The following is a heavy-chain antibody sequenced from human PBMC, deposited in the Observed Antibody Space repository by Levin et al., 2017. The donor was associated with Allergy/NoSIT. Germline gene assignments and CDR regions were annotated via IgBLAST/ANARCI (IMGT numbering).Heavy chain of an antibody. CDR1: GFTFSTYG. V-gene: IGHV3-21*01. J-gene: IGHJ3*02. CDR3: ARDVGARDGYNDAFDI. D-gene: IGHD5-24*01. Sequence: LSLTCAASGFTFSTYGMNWVRQAPGKGLEWVSSISSSSSYIYYADSVKGRFTISRDNAKNSLYLQMNSLRAEDTAVYYCARDVGARDGYNDAFDIWGQGTMVTVSS. CDR2: ISSSSSYI.